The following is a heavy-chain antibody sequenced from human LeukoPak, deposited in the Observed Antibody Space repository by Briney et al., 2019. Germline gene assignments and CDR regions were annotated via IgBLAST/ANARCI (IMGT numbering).Heavy chain of an antibody. Sequence: PGGSLRLSCAASGFIFSTYDMHWVRQAPGKGLEWVAVTSYDRSNKYYADSVKGRFTISRDNSKNTLYLQMYSLRAEDTAVYYCAKGAAAEPVFDYWGQGTLVTVSS. J-gene: IGHJ4*02. D-gene: IGHD6-13*01. V-gene: IGHV3-30*18. CDR1: GFIFSTYD. CDR3: AKGAAAEPVFDY. CDR2: TSYDRSNK.